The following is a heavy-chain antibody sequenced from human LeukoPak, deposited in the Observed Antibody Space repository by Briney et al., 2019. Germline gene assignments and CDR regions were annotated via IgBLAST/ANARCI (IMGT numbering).Heavy chain of an antibody. D-gene: IGHD2-2*01. J-gene: IGHJ4*02. V-gene: IGHV1-2*02. CDR3: ARVKWAVYQLLDY. CDR1: GYTFTGYY. CDR2: INPNSGGT. Sequence: ASVKVSCRASGYTFTGYYMHWVRQAPGQGLEWMGWINPNSGGTNYAQKFQGRVTMTRDTSISTAYMELSRLRSDDTAVYYCARVKWAVYQLLDYWGQGTLVTVSS.